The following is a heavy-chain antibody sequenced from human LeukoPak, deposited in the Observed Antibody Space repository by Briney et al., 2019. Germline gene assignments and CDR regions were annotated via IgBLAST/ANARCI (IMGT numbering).Heavy chain of an antibody. Sequence: SGRSLRLSCAASGLTFSNYGMHWVRQAPGKGLEWVAVIPYDGFNPYYADSVKGRFTISRDNSKNTLWLQMNSLRAEDTAVYYCAGRGDGNLYYFDHWGQGTLVTASS. V-gene: IGHV3-30*03. J-gene: IGHJ4*02. CDR2: IPYDGFNP. D-gene: IGHD5-24*01. CDR1: GLTFSNYG. CDR3: AGRGDGNLYYFDH.